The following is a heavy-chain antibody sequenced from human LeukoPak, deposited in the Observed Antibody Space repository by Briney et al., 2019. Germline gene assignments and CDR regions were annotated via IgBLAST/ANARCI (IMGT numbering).Heavy chain of an antibody. Sequence: PGGSLRLSCAASGFTFSSYSMNWVRQAPGKGLEWVSYISSSSSTIYYADSVKGRFTISRDNAKNSLYLQMNSLRAEDTAVYYCARDRCSSTSCHNPLIAFDIWGQGTMVTVSS. J-gene: IGHJ3*02. V-gene: IGHV3-48*04. CDR3: ARDRCSSTSCHNPLIAFDI. D-gene: IGHD2-2*02. CDR2: ISSSSSTI. CDR1: GFTFSSYS.